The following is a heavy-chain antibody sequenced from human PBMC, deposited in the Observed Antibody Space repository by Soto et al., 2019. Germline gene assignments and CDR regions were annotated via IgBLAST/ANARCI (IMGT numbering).Heavy chain of an antibody. J-gene: IGHJ6*02. CDR3: AREAFDMVRGVATYGMDV. V-gene: IGHV1-2*02. CDR1: GYTFTVYY. CDR2: INPNSGGT. D-gene: IGHD3-10*01. Sequence: GSVKGSCKASGYTFTVYYRRGVRQSPLQWLEWMGWINPNSGGTNYAQKFQGRVTMTRDTSISTAYMELSRLRSDDTAVYYCAREAFDMVRGVATYGMDVWGQGTTVTVSS.